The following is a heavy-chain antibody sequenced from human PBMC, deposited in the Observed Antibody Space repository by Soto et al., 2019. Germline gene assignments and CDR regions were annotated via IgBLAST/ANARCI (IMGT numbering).Heavy chain of an antibody. V-gene: IGHV3-11*01. D-gene: IGHD6-13*01. CDR1: GFTFSDYY. CDR3: ATESDSSSWYGTYYFDY. Sequence: QVQLVESGGGVVQPGRSLRLSCAASGFTFSDYYMSWIRQAPGKGLEWVSYISSSGSTIYYADSVKGRFTISRDNAKNSLYLQMNSLRAEDTAVYYCATESDSSSWYGTYYFDYWGQGTLVTVSS. CDR2: ISSSGSTI. J-gene: IGHJ4*02.